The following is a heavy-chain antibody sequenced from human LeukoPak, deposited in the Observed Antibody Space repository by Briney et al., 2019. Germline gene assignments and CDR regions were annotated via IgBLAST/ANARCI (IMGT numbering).Heavy chain of an antibody. D-gene: IGHD1-1*01. CDR1: GFTFSSYA. V-gene: IGHV3-23*01. CDR3: AKDLWLERRSSNWFDP. CDR2: ISGSGGST. J-gene: IGHJ5*02. Sequence: GGSLRLSCAASGFTFSSYAMSWVRRAPGKGLEWVSAISGSGGSTYYADSVKGRFTISRDNSKNTLYLQMNSLRAEDTAVYYCAKDLWLERRSSNWFDPWGQGTLVTVSS.